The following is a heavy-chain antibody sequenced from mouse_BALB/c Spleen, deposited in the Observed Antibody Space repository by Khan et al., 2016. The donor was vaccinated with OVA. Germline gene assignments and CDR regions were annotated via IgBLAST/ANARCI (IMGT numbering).Heavy chain of an antibody. CDR1: GFNIKDYY. CDR3: ARSGYFAWFAY. V-gene: IGHV14-1*02. CDR2: IDPENGET. Sequence: EVQLQESGAELVRPGALVKLSCKASGFNIKDYYLHWVKQRPEQGLEWIGWIDPENGETVYDPKFQDKASITADTSSNTAYLQFSSLTSEDTAVYDCARSGYFAWFAYWGQGTLVTVSA. J-gene: IGHJ3*01.